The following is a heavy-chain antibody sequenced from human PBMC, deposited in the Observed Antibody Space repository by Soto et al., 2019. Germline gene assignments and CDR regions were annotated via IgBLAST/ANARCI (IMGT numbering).Heavy chain of an antibody. Sequence: PWGSLRISCVTSVFTFSTFAMNWVRQTPGKGLEWVATVGDDGFRTNVADSVKGRFIISRDNSKDTLSLEMSSLRVEDTCIYYCATKFRSYFDHWGQGVRVTVSS. CDR3: ATKFRSYFDH. CDR2: VGDDGFRT. V-gene: IGHV3-23*01. J-gene: IGHJ4*02. CDR1: VFTFSTFA.